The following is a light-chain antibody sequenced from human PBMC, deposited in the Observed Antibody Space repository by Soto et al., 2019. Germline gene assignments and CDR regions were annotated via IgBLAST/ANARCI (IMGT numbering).Light chain of an antibody. CDR1: QSLNSR. J-gene: IGKJ1*01. CDR2: DAS. CDR3: HQYKTYPT. Sequence: DIQLTQSPSTLSASVGDRVTITCRARQSLNSRLAWYQQRPGKAPKLLIYDASTLESGVSSRFSGSGSGTEFTLTITELQTDGLATYFFHQYKTYPTFVQGTKVEIK. V-gene: IGKV1-5*01.